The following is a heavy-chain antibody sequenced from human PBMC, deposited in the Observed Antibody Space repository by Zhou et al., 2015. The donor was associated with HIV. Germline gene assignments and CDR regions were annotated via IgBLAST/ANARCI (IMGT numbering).Heavy chain of an antibody. CDR1: GGTLSSYA. V-gene: IGHV1-69*01. CDR3: ATYCSGGSCQAEDAFDM. Sequence: QVQLVQSGAEVKKPGSSVKVSCKASGGTLSSYAFSWVRQAPGQGLEWMGGITPMFRTSNHAQKFQGRVRITADESTSTVYMELSSLRSEDTAMYYCATYCSGGSCQAEDAFDMWGQGTRVTVS. D-gene: IGHD2-15*01. J-gene: IGHJ3*02. CDR2: ITPMFRTS.